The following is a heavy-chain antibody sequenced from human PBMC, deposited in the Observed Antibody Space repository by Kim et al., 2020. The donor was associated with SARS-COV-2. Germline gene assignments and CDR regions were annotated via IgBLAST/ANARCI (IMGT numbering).Heavy chain of an antibody. V-gene: IGHV3-23*01. Sequence: AASVKGRFTISRDNSKNTLYLQMNSLRAEDTAVYYCAKGRIAAAGHAADYWGQGTLVTVSS. D-gene: IGHD6-13*01. CDR3: AKGRIAAAGHAADY. J-gene: IGHJ4*02.